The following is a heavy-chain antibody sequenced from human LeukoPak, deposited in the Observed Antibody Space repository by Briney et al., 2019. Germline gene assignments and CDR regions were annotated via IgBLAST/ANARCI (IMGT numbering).Heavy chain of an antibody. CDR3: ARDLENYYDSSGYYYGGFDP. J-gene: IGHJ5*02. CDR1: GGSISSYY. V-gene: IGHV4-59*01. CDR2: IYYSGST. D-gene: IGHD3-22*01. Sequence: PSETLSLTCTVSGGSISSYYWSWIRQPPGKGLEWIGYIYYSGSTNYNPSLKSRVTISVDTSKNQFSLKLSSVTAADTAVYYCARDLENYYDSSGYYYGGFDPWGQGTLVTVSS.